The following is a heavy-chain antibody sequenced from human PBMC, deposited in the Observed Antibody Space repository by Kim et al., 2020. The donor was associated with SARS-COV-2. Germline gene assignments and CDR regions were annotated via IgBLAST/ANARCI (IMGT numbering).Heavy chain of an antibody. CDR3: ARGSVAATPFNYYSYYGMDV. J-gene: IGHJ6*02. V-gene: IGHV4-34*01. Sequence: RVTISVDTSKNQFSLKLSSVTAADTAVYYCARGSVAATPFNYYSYYGMDVWGQGTTVTVSS. D-gene: IGHD2-15*01.